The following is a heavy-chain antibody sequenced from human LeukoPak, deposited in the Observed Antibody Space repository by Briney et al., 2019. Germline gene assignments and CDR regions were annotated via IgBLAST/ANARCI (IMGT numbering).Heavy chain of an antibody. J-gene: IGHJ6*04. CDR2: FDPEDGET. V-gene: IGHV1-24*01. CDR1: GYTLTELS. CDR3: ATEGFTGGRFHYYYGMDV. D-gene: IGHD1-26*01. Sequence: ASVKVSCKVSGYTLTELSMHWVRQAPGKGLEWMGGFDPEDGETIYAQKFQGRVTMTEDTSTDTAYMELSSLRSEDTAVYYCATEGFTGGRFHYYYGMDVWGKGTTVTVSS.